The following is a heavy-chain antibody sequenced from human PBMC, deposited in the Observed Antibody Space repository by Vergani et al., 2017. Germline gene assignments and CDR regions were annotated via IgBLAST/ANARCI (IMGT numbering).Heavy chain of an antibody. D-gene: IGHD1-26*01. CDR1: GFTFSSHA. V-gene: IGHV3-23*01. J-gene: IGHJ4*02. Sequence: EVQLLQSEGAVVQPGSLRLSCVASGFTFSSHAMSWVRQGHGQGLEWVSSIKNTGDSTHYADSVKGRFTISRDNSKNTLYLQMNSLRVEDTAVYYCGRDRSVGATTVDYWGQGTLVTVSS. CDR3: GRDRSVGATTVDY. CDR2: IKNTGDST.